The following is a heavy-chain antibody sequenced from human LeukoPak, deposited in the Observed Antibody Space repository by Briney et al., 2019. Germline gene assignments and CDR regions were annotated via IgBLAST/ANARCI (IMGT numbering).Heavy chain of an antibody. D-gene: IGHD6-13*01. V-gene: IGHV1-24*01. J-gene: IGHJ6*03. CDR2: FDPEDGET. Sequence: ASVKVSCKVSGYTLTELSMHWVRQAPGKGLEWMGGFDPEDGETIYAQKFQGRVTMTRDMSTSTVYMELSSLRSEDTAVYYCARDPKQQLHLGENYYYYYMDVWGKGTTVTVSS. CDR1: GYTLTELS. CDR3: ARDPKQQLHLGENYYYYYMDV.